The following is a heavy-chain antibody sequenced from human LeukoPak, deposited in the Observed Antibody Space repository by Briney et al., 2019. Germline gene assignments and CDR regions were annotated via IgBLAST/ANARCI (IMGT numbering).Heavy chain of an antibody. CDR3: AKGYSPVDYYDSSGQRGNFDY. J-gene: IGHJ4*02. V-gene: IGHV3-30*18. D-gene: IGHD3-22*01. CDR2: ISYDGSNK. CDR1: GFTFSSYG. Sequence: GGSLRLSCAASGFTFSSYGMHWVRQAPGKGLEWVAVISYDGSNKYYADSVKGRFTISRDNSKNTLYLQMNSLRAEDKAVYYCAKGYSPVDYYDSSGQRGNFDYWGQGTLVTVSS.